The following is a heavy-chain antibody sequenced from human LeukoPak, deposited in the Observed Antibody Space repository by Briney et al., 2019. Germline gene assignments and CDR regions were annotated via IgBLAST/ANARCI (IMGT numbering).Heavy chain of an antibody. V-gene: IGHV3-30-3*01. Sequence: GGSLRLSCAASGFTFSSYAMHWVRQAPGKGLEWVAVISYDGSNKYYADSVKGRFTISRDKSKNTLYLQMNSLRAEDTAVYYCARDRDGYNLLDYWGQGTLVTVSS. CDR1: GFTFSSYA. CDR2: ISYDGSNK. J-gene: IGHJ4*02. CDR3: ARDRDGYNLLDY. D-gene: IGHD5-24*01.